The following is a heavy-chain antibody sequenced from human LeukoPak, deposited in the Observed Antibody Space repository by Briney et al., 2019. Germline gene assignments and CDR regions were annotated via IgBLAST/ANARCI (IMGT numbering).Heavy chain of an antibody. CDR1: GFTFSSYG. J-gene: IGHJ4*02. CDR3: VKDDPVTTGAFYY. D-gene: IGHD4-17*01. V-gene: IGHV3-30*18. CDR2: ISPNSSNT. Sequence: GASVRVFCEASGFTFSSYGMHWVRQAPGQGLEWMGGISPNSSNTYYAQSVKGRFTISRDNSKNTVYLQMNSLRAEDTAVYYCVKDDPVTTGAFYYCGQGTPGTASS.